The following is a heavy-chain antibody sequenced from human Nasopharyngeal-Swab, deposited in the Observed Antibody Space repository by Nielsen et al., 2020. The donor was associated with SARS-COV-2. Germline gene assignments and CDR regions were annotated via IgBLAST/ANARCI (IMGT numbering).Heavy chain of an antibody. V-gene: IGHV1-3*01. CDR2: VNAANGNT. CDR1: GCAFTSYV. D-gene: IGHD2-15*01. CDR3: ARDRSVGYCSGGSCYSGFDQ. J-gene: IGHJ5*02. Sequence: ASVKVSCKAYGCAFTSYVMHWVRQAPGQSVEWMGWVNAANGNTKYSQKFRDRVTIVRETSAKIAYMELSSLRSEDTAVYYCARDRSVGYCSGGSCYSGFDQWGQGTLVTVSS.